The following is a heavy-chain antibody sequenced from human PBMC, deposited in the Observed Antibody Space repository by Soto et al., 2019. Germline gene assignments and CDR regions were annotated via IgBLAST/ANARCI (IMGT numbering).Heavy chain of an antibody. J-gene: IGHJ6*02. D-gene: IGHD3-3*01. CDR1: GFTFSSYA. CDR2: ISYDGSNK. V-gene: IGHV3-30-3*01. Sequence: PGGSLRLSCAASGFTFSSYAMHWVRQAPGKGLEWVAVISYDGSNKYYADSVKGRFTVSRDNSKNTLYLQMNSLRAEDTAVYYCARDLTVTIFGVALYYYYYILDVWGQGTTVIVSS. CDR3: ARDLTVTIFGVALYYYYYILDV.